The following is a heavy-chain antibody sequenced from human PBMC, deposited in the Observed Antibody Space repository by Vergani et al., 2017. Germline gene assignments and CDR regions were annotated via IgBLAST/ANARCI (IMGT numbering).Heavy chain of an antibody. CDR1: GGSISSSSYY. V-gene: IGHV4-39*01. Sequence: QLQLQESGPGLVKPSETLSLTCTVSGGSISSSSYYWGWIRQPPGKGLEWIGSIYSSGSTYYNPSLKSRVTISVDTSKNQFSLKLSSVTAADTAVYYCARRARYQLPYYFYYYYMDVWGKGP. J-gene: IGHJ6*03. CDR3: ARRARYQLPYYFYYYYMDV. D-gene: IGHD2-2*01. CDR2: IYSSGST.